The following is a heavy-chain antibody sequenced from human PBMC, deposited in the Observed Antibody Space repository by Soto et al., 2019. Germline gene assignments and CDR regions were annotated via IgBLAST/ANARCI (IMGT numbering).Heavy chain of an antibody. CDR2: IIPIFGTA. V-gene: IGHV1-69*13. CDR1: GCTFSSYA. J-gene: IGHJ6*02. D-gene: IGHD4-17*01. CDR3: AATATVTTSYFAYYGMDV. Sequence: ASVKVSCKASGCTFSSYAISWVRQAPGKGLEWMGGIIPIFGTANYAQKFQGRVTITADESTSTAYMELSSLRSEDTAVYYCAATATVTTSYFAYYGMDVWGQGTTVTVSS.